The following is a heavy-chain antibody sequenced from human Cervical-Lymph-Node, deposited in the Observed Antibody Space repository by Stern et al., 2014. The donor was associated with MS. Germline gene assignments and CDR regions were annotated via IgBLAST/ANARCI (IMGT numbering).Heavy chain of an antibody. J-gene: IGHJ3*02. CDR2: IYPGDSDT. Sequence: EVQLVESGGEVKKSGESLKISCEGSGYDFPTYWIGWVRQMPGKGLELMVIIYPGDSDTRYSPSFQGQVTISADKSLNTAYLQWSSLKASDTAMYYCARPLRGVNNAFDMWGQGTMVTVSS. CDR1: GYDFPTYW. CDR3: ARPLRGVNNAFDM. D-gene: IGHD3-10*01. V-gene: IGHV5-51*01.